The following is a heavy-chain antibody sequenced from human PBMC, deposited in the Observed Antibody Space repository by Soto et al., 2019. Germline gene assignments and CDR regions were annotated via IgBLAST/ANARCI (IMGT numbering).Heavy chain of an antibody. J-gene: IGHJ5*02. CDR3: ARKSSSSSWFDP. CDR2: ISGYNGNT. Sequence: ASVKVSCKGSGYTFSNYGISWVRQAPGQGLEWMGWISGYNGNTNYAQNLQGRVTMTTDPSTRTAYMDLRSLRSDDTAVYYCARKSSSSSWFDPWGQGTLVTVSS. CDR1: GYTFSNYG. V-gene: IGHV1-18*01. D-gene: IGHD6-6*01.